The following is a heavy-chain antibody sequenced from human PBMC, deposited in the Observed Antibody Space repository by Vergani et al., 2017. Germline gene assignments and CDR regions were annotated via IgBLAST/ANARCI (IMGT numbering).Heavy chain of an antibody. J-gene: IGHJ5*02. Sequence: QITLKESGPTLIKPTQNLTLTCTFSGFSLDTGGVGLGWIRQPPGKGLEWVALIYWNDDKRYSSSLKPRLILTKDTSKNQVVLTLTNVVPADTATYYFARLSKDCCDCVGDSRCDPWGQGTLVTVAS. CDR1: GFSLDTGGVG. V-gene: IGHV2-5*01. CDR3: ARLSKDCCDCVGDSRCDP. CDR2: IYWNDDK. D-gene: IGHD2-21*02.